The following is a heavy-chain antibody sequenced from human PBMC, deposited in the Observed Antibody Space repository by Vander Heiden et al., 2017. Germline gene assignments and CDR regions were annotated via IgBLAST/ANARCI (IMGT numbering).Heavy chain of an antibody. V-gene: IGHV1-18*04. Sequence: QVQLVQSGAEVKKNGASVKVSCKVSGYTFTSYGISWVRQAPGQGLEWMGWISAYNGNTNYAQKLQGRVTMTTDTSTSTAYMELRSLRSDDTAVYYCARVSPMTTTVKGSPCYYYYYGMDVWGQGTTVTVSS. CDR3: ARVSPMTTTVKGSPCYYYYYGMDV. D-gene: IGHD4-4*01. CDR1: GYTFTSYG. CDR2: ISAYNGNT. J-gene: IGHJ6*02.